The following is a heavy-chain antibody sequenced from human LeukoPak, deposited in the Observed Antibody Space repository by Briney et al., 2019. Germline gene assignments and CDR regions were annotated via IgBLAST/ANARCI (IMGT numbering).Heavy chain of an antibody. J-gene: IGHJ5*02. CDR3: ARGPARRIKDRFDP. V-gene: IGHV4-34*01. CDR2: INHIGST. CDR1: GGSFSGYY. D-gene: IGHD3-10*01. Sequence: PSETLSLTCAVYGGSFSGYYWSWIRQPPGKGLEWIGEINHIGSTNYNPSLKSRVTISVDTSKNQFSLKLSSVTAADTAVYYCARGPARRIKDRFDPWGQGTLVTVSS.